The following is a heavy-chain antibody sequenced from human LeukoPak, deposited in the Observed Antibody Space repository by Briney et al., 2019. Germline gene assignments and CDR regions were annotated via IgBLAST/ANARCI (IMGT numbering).Heavy chain of an antibody. CDR2: IIPMFGTT. V-gene: IGHV1-69*05. CDR1: GGTFSSYA. Sequence: ASVKVSCKASGGTFSSYAISWVRQAPGQGLEWMGGIIPMFGTTNYAQKFQGRVTIATDESTSTAYMELSSLRSEDTAVYYCARGGDVVVPAAKGTYYFDYWGQGTLVTVSS. CDR3: ARGGDVVVPAAKGTYYFDY. J-gene: IGHJ4*02. D-gene: IGHD2-2*01.